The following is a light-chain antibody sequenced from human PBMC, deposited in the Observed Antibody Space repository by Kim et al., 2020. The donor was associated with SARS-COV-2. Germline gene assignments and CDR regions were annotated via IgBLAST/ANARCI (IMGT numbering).Light chain of an antibody. Sequence: LSPGERATLACRASQSVTSYLAWYQQKPGQAPRLLISDASNRATGIPARFSGSGSGTDFTLTISGLEPEDFAVYYCQHYSSWPLTFGGGTKVDIK. CDR3: QHYSSWPLT. CDR2: DAS. J-gene: IGKJ4*01. V-gene: IGKV3-11*01. CDR1: QSVTSY.